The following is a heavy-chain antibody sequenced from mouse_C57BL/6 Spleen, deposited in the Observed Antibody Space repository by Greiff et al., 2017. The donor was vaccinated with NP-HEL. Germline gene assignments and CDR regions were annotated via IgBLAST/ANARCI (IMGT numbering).Heavy chain of an antibody. D-gene: IGHD2-4*01. J-gene: IGHJ2*01. CDR1: GYAFSSSW. CDR3: ARSYDYDGFDY. V-gene: IGHV1-82*01. CDR2: IYPGDGDT. Sequence: VKLMESGPELVKPGASVKISCKASGYAFSSSWMNWVKQRPGKGLEWIGRIYPGDGDTNYNGKFKGKATLTADKSSSTAYMQLSSLTSEDSAVYFCARSYDYDGFDYWGQGTTLTVSS.